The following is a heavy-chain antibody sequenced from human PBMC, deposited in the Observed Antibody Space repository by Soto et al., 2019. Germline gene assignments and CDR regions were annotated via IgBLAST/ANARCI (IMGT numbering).Heavy chain of an antibody. D-gene: IGHD2-21*01. CDR2: ISGTGTFI. J-gene: IGHJ3*02. Sequence: EVQLVESGGGLVKPGGSLRLSCAASGFTFSRHSMNWVRQAPGKGLEWVSCISGTGTFIYYSDSVKGRFTISRDDAKSLLYLQMNSLTAEDTAVYYCARGSVIDTGDALDIWGPGTMVTVS. CDR3: ARGSVIDTGDALDI. V-gene: IGHV3-21*06. CDR1: GFTFSRHS.